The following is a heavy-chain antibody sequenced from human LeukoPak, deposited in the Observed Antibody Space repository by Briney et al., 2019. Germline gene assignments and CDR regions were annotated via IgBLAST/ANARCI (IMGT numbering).Heavy chain of an antibody. D-gene: IGHD1-1*01. CDR1: GGSISSGGYY. Sequence: SETLSLTCTVSGGSISSGGYYRSWIRQHPGKGLEWIGYIYYSGSTYYNPSLKSRVTISVDTSKNQFSLKLSSVTAADTAVYYCARVDPSLYNYFDYWGQGTLVTVSS. CDR3: ARVDPSLYNYFDY. V-gene: IGHV4-31*03. CDR2: IYYSGST. J-gene: IGHJ4*02.